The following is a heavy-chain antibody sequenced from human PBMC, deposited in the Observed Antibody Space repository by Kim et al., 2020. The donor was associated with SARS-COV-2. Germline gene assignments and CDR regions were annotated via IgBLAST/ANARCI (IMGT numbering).Heavy chain of an antibody. J-gene: IGHJ5*01. CDR3: AGSIPIFGVVITFNS. CDR2: LNHSGST. V-gene: IGHV4-4*02. D-gene: IGHD3-3*01. Sequence: SETLSLTCAVSGGSISSSNRWSWVRQPPGKGLEGIGELNHSGSTNYNPSLKSRVTISVDKSKNQFSLKLSSVIAADTAVNYCAGSIPIFGVVITFNSWG. CDR1: GGSISSSNR.